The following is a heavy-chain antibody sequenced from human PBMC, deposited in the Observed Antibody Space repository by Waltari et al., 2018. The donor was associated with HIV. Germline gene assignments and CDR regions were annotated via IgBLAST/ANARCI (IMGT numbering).Heavy chain of an antibody. Sequence: QVQLVESGGGVVQPGKSLRLSCAASGFTFRDYAMHWVRQAPGKGVEWVTGIASNGSNKYYADSGKGRFTISRDNSKTTLSLQINSLKTEETAIYYCAKDAYGGHPKNWFDSWGQGTLVTVSS. CDR2: IASNGSNK. CDR3: AKDAYGGHPKNWFDS. V-gene: IGHV3-30*18. CDR1: GFTFRDYA. D-gene: IGHD3-10*01. J-gene: IGHJ5*01.